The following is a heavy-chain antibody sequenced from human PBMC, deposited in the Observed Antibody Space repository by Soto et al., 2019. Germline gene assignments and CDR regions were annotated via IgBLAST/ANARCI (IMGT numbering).Heavy chain of an antibody. V-gene: IGHV4-61*03. Sequence: SETLSLTCTVSGGSVSSGSYYWCCVRQPPGKGLEWIGYIYYSGSTNYNPSLKSRVTVLVATSIIHFSLTLSSVTAADTAVYYCARGSLQLWLLYMDYWGQGTMVAVSS. CDR3: ARGSLQLWLLYMDY. D-gene: IGHD5-18*01. J-gene: IGHJ4*02. CDR1: GGSVSSGSYY. CDR2: IYYSGST.